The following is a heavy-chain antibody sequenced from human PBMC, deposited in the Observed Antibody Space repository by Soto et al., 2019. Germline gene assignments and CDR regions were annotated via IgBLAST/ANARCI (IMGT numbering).Heavy chain of an antibody. D-gene: IGHD6-19*01. CDR2: IIPILDVA. V-gene: IGHV1-69*02. CDR3: ARSIQEDIVVAGPKDIWFDP. CDR1: GGTFRTYT. Sequence: QVQLVQSGAEVKRPGSSVKVSCQTSGGTFRTYTINWVRQAPGQGLEWMGRIIPILDVANYEQKFQGRVTITADKSTSTAHMELRSLRSEDTAVYYCARSIQEDIVVAGPKDIWFDPWGQGTLVTVSS. J-gene: IGHJ5*02.